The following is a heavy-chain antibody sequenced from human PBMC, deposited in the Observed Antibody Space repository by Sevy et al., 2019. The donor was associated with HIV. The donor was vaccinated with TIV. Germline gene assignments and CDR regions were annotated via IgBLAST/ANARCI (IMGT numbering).Heavy chain of an antibody. CDR2: IWYDGSNK. CDR1: GFTFRNYG. Sequence: GGYLRLSCVASGFTFRNYGMHWVRQAPGKGLECLGVIWYDGSNKWYADAVKGRFTISRDNSKNTLYLQMARLRAEAWAVYYVALAHPHAFDTWGQGTMVTVSS. V-gene: IGHV3-33*03. CDR3: ALAHPHAFDT. J-gene: IGHJ3*02.